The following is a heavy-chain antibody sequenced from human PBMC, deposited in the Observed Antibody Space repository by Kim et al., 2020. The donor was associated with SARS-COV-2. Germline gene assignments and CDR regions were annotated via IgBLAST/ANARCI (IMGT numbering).Heavy chain of an antibody. D-gene: IGHD6-13*01. CDR2: IKSKTDGEAT. V-gene: IGHV3-15*01. CDR1: GFPFSNVW. Sequence: GGSLRLSCAASGFPFSNVWMSWVRQAPGRGLEWVGRIKSKTDGEATEYAAPVKGRFTMSRDDSKNTLHLQMNRLETEDTGVYYCTTLIAEAGRGYWGQGTLVTVSA. J-gene: IGHJ4*02. CDR3: TTLIAEAGRGY.